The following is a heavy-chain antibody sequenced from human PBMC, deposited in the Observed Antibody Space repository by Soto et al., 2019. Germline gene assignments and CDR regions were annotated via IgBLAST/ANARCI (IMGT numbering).Heavy chain of an antibody. CDR1: GYTFTGYY. V-gene: IGHV1-2*04. J-gene: IGHJ3*02. D-gene: IGHD1-1*01. CDR2: INPNSGGT. CDR3: ARTTYPFDAFDI. Sequence: QVQLVQSGAEVKKPGASVKVSCKASGYTFTGYYMHWVRQAPGQGLEWMGWINPNSGGTNYAQKLQGWFTMTRVTSISTAYMELSRLRSDDTAVYYCARTTYPFDAFDIWGQGTMVTVSS.